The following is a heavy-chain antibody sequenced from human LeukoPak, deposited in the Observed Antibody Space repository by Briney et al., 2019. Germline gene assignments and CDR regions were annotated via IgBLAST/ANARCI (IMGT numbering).Heavy chain of an antibody. CDR2: IIPIFGTA. Sequence: GASVKVSCKASGGTFSSYAISWVRQAPGQGLEWMGGIIPIFGTANYAQKFQGRVTITADESTSTACMELSSLRSEDTAVYYCARERIAVAGTGWFDPWGQGTLVTVSS. CDR3: ARERIAVAGTGWFDP. CDR1: GGTFSSYA. D-gene: IGHD6-19*01. J-gene: IGHJ5*02. V-gene: IGHV1-69*13.